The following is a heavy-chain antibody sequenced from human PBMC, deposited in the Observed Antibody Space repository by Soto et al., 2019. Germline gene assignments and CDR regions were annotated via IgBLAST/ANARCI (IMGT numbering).Heavy chain of an antibody. Sequence: GSLRLSCAASGFTFSSYAMHWVRQAPGKGLEWVAVISYDGSNKYYADSVKGRFTISRDNSKNTLYLQMNSLRAEDTAVYYCARDRGEWELLRFPWFDPWGQGTLVTVSS. D-gene: IGHD1-26*01. J-gene: IGHJ5*02. CDR1: GFTFSSYA. CDR3: ARDRGEWELLRFPWFDP. V-gene: IGHV3-30-3*01. CDR2: ISYDGSNK.